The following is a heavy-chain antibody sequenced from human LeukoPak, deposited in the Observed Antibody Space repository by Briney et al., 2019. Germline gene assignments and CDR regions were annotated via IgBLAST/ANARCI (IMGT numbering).Heavy chain of an antibody. D-gene: IGHD3-22*01. CDR2: ISGSGGST. V-gene: IGHV3-23*01. CDR3: AKDRPSGYYDSSGYYHGVY. J-gene: IGHJ4*02. CDR1: GFTFSSYA. Sequence: GGSLRLSCAASGFTFSSYAMSWVRQAPGKGLEWVSAISGSGGSTYYADSVKGRFTISRDNSKNTLCLQMNSLRAEDTAVYYCAKDRPSGYYDSSGYYHGVYWGQGTLVTVSS.